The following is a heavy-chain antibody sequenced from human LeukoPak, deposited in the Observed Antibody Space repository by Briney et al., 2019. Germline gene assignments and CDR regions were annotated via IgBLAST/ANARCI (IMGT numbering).Heavy chain of an antibody. CDR2: IKQDGNEK. Sequence: TGGSLRLSCVASGFTFSSYWMSWVRQAPGKGLEWVANIKQDGNEKYCVDSVKGRFTISGDNAKNSLYLQMNSLRAEDTAVYYCATDGGYCSSTSCYRGDYFDYWGQGTLVTVSS. CDR3: ATDGGYCSSTSCYRGDYFDY. CDR1: GFTFSSYW. V-gene: IGHV3-7*01. J-gene: IGHJ4*02. D-gene: IGHD2-2*02.